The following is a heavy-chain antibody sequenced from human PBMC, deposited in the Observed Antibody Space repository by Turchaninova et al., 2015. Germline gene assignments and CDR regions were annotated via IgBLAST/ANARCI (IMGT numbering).Heavy chain of an antibody. CDR1: GGSISGSPYY. D-gene: IGHD3-9*01. J-gene: IGHJ4*02. Sequence: QLQLQESGPGLVKPSETLSLTCPVPGGSISGSPYYWGWVRQPPGKGMEWIGSIYYSGSTYYSPSLKSRVTVSVDTSKNQFSLKVRSLTAADTATYYCAKGYYNVLTGYPKNFDYWGQGTLVTVSS. V-gene: IGHV4-39*07. CDR2: IYYSGST. CDR3: AKGYYNVLTGYPKNFDY.